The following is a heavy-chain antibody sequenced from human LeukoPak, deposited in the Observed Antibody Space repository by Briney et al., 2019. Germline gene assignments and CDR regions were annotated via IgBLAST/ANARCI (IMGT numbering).Heavy chain of an antibody. Sequence: PSETLSLTCAVSGGSLSGYSWSWIRQPPGKGLGWGGYVHHSVGATYNPSLKSRVTISVATSKTQFSLKLSSVTAADTAVYYCAREYCTTTCYFDYWGQGMLVTVSS. CDR3: AREYCTTTCYFDY. J-gene: IGHJ4*02. CDR1: GGSLSGYS. V-gene: IGHV4-59*01. CDR2: VHHSVGA. D-gene: IGHD2-8*01.